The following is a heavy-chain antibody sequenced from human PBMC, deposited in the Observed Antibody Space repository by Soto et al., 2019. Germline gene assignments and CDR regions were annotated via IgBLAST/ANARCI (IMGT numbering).Heavy chain of an antibody. V-gene: IGHV3-23*01. CDR2: VRGVSGTT. D-gene: IGHD1-1*01. Sequence: VQLLESGGGLVQPGGSLRLSCAVSGFSFSTYGVTWVRQAPGKGLEWVSGVRGVSGTTHYADSVKGRFTITGDTSKNTVYLQMNSLRVEDTAVYYCAKWNGYGDHWGQGTLVTVSS. CDR1: GFSFSTYG. J-gene: IGHJ4*02. CDR3: AKWNGYGDH.